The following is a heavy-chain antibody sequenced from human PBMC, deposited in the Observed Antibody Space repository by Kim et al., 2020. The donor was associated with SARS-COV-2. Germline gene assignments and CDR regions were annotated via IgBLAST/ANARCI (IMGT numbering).Heavy chain of an antibody. CDR3: AKGAYYYGSGSYLSDY. Sequence: GGSLRLSCAASGFTFSSYAMSWVRQAPGKGLEWVSAISGSGGSTYYADSVKGRFTISRDNSKNTLYLQMNSLRAEDTAVYYCAKGAYYYGSGSYLSDYWGQGTQVTVSS. D-gene: IGHD3-10*01. CDR1: GFTFSSYA. J-gene: IGHJ4*02. CDR2: ISGSGGST. V-gene: IGHV3-23*01.